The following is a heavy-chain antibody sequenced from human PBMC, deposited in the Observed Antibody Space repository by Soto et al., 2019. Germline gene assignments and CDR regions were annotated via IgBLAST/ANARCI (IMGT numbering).Heavy chain of an antibody. J-gene: IGHJ5*02. D-gene: IGHD3-3*01. CDR2: IYYSGST. CDR3: ARWWSGSRQGFDP. CDR1: GGSISSGDYY. V-gene: IGHV4-31*03. Sequence: QVQLQESGPGLVKPSQTLSLTCTVSGGSISSGDYYWSWIRQHPGKGLEWIGYIYYSGSTYYNPCLKSRVTISVDTSKNQFSLKLSSGTAADTAVYYCARWWSGSRQGFDPWGQGTLVTVSS.